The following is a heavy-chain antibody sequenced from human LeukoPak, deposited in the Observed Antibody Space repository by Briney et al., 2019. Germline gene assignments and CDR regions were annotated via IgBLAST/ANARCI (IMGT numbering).Heavy chain of an antibody. CDR2: ISSSSSYI. J-gene: IGHJ3*02. D-gene: IGHD3-3*01. CDR1: GFTFSSYS. V-gene: IGHV3-21*01. Sequence: GGSLRLSCAASGFTFSSYSMNWVRQAPGKGLEWVSSISSSSSYIYYADSVKGRFTISRDNAKNSLYLQMNSLRAEDTAVYYCARVIQTSGNYDSAAFDIWGQGTMVTVSS. CDR3: ARVIQTSGNYDSAAFDI.